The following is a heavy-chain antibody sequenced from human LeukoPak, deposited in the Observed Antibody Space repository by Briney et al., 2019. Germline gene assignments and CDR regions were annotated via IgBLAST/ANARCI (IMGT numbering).Heavy chain of an antibody. Sequence: GESLKISCKVSGYSFTTYWIGWVRQMPGKGLEWMGVIYPGDSDTRYSPSFQGQVTISADKSISTAYLQWSSPKASDTAMYYCARTDSSGYYPAHFDYWGQGTLVTVSS. CDR3: ARTDSSGYYPAHFDY. V-gene: IGHV5-51*01. D-gene: IGHD3-22*01. CDR1: GYSFTTYW. J-gene: IGHJ4*02. CDR2: IYPGDSDT.